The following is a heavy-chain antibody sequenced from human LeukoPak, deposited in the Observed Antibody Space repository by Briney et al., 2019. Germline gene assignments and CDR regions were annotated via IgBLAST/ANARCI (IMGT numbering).Heavy chain of an antibody. D-gene: IGHD6-19*01. CDR1: GYSFTSYW. J-gene: IGHJ4*02. CDR3: ARSLYRYSSGWHYFDY. V-gene: IGHV5-51*01. CDR2: IYPGDSDT. Sequence: GASLKISCKGSGYSFTSYWIGWVRQMPGKGLEWMGIIYPGDSDTRYSPSFQGQVTISAAKSISTAYLQWSSLKASDTAMYYCARSLYRYSSGWHYFDYWGQGTLVTVSS.